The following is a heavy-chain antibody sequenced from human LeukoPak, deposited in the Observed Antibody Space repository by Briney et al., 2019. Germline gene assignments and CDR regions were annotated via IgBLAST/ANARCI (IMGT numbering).Heavy chain of an antibody. Sequence: SGGSLRLSCAASGFTFSSYSMNWVRQAPGKGLEWVSSISSSSSYIYYADSVKGRFTISRDNAKNSLYLQMNSLRAEDTAAYYCARDAGYSYGYSDAFDIWGQGTMVTVSS. J-gene: IGHJ3*02. CDR2: ISSSSSYI. CDR1: GFTFSSYS. V-gene: IGHV3-21*01. D-gene: IGHD5-18*01. CDR3: ARDAGYSYGYSDAFDI.